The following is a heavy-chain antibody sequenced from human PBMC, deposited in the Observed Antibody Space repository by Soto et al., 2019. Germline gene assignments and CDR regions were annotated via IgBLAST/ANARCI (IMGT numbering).Heavy chain of an antibody. J-gene: IGHJ6*02. CDR2: VSGDGRNR. CDR3: VRGSNGWRGMDV. Sequence: EVQLVESGGGLVQPGGSLRLSCAASGFTFSIHWMHWVRQISGKGLVWVARVSGDGRNRDYDDSVKGRFTISRDNAKNTVYVQRSSLRAEDTAVYYWVRGSNGWRGMDVWGQGTTVTV. CDR1: GFTFSIHW. V-gene: IGHV3-74*01. D-gene: IGHD6-19*01.